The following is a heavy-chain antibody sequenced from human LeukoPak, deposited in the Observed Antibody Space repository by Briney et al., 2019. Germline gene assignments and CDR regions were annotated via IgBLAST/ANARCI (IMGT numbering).Heavy chain of an antibody. Sequence: VASVKVSCKASGYTFTGYYMHWVRQAPGQGLEWMGWINPNSGGTNYAQKFQGRVTMTRDTSISTAYMELSRLRSDDTAVYYCARDGDSDYDILTGYYGYWSQGTLVTVSS. V-gene: IGHV1-2*02. CDR2: INPNSGGT. D-gene: IGHD3-9*01. J-gene: IGHJ4*02. CDR3: ARDGDSDYDILTGYYGY. CDR1: GYTFTGYY.